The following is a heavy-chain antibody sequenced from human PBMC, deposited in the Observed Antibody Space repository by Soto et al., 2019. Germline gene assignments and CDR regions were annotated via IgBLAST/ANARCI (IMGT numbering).Heavy chain of an antibody. CDR2: ISADNGKT. D-gene: IGHD3-16*02. CDR1: GYTFTSYG. J-gene: IGHJ1*01. Sequence: ASVKVSCKASGYTFTSYGISWVRQAPGQGLEWMGWISADNGKTNYAQKLQGRVTMTADTSTNTAYMELSSLRSEDTAVYYCATVRMITFGGVIVKLAEYFQHWGQGTLVTVSS. V-gene: IGHV1-18*01. CDR3: ATVRMITFGGVIVKLAEYFQH.